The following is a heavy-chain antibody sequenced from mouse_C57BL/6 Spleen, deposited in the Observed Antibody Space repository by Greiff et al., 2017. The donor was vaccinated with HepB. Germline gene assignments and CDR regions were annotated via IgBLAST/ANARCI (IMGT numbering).Heavy chain of an antibody. CDR2: INPSNGGT. J-gene: IGHJ3*01. V-gene: IGHV1-53*01. CDR1: GYTFTSYW. Sequence: QVQLQQPGTELVKPGASVKLSCKASGYTFTSYWMHWVKQRPGQGLEWIGNINPSNGGTNYNEKFKSKATLTVDKSSSTTYMQLSSLTSEDSAVYYCARGGVYSKAFAYWGQGTLVTVSA. D-gene: IGHD2-5*01. CDR3: ARGGVYSKAFAY.